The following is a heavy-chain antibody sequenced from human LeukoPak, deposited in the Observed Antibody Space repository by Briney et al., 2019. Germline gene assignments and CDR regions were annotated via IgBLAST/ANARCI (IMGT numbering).Heavy chain of an antibody. J-gene: IGHJ4*02. Sequence: GGSLRLSCVASGFRFGDYGMSWVRRAPGKGLEWVSGINWNGGSTGYADSVKGRFTISRDNAKNSLYLRMNSLRAEDTALYYCARGGSTGWYSFDYWGQGTLVTVSS. CDR2: INWNGGST. D-gene: IGHD6-19*01. CDR1: GFRFGDYG. V-gene: IGHV3-20*04. CDR3: ARGGSTGWYSFDY.